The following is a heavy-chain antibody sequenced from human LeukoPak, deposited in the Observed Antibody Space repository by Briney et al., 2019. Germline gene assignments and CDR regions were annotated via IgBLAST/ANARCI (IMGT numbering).Heavy chain of an antibody. CDR2: IYYSGST. V-gene: IGHV4-59*01. J-gene: IGHJ3*02. CDR3: ARLSRGAFDI. Sequence: TSETLSLTCTVSGGSISSYYWSWIRQPPGKGVEWIGYIYYSGSTSYNPSLKSRVTISVDTSKNQFSLKLNSVTAADTAVYYCARLSRGAFDIWGQGTMVTVSS. CDR1: GGSISSYY.